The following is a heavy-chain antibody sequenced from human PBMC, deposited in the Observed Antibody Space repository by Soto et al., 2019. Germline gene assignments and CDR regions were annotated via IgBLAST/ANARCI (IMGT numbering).Heavy chain of an antibody. D-gene: IGHD3-16*01. J-gene: IGHJ6*02. CDR3: AKGILSATIGPYAMDV. CDR1: GFAFRSYA. CDR2: ISYDGGNI. V-gene: IGHV3-30*18. Sequence: PGGSLRLSCEASGFAFRSYAMHWVRQAPGKGLEWVGVISYDGGNIYYADSVTGRFTISRDNSKNTLYVQVNSLRPEDTAVYYCAKGILSATIGPYAMDVWGQGTTVTVSS.